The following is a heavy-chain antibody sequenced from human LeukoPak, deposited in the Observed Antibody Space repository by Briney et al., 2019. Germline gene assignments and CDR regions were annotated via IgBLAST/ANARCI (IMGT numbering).Heavy chain of an antibody. CDR3: ANVFWSGYNDAFDI. CDR2: ISGSGDST. J-gene: IGHJ3*02. Sequence: LAGGSLRHSCAASGFTFSSYAMSWVRQAPGKGLEWVSAISGSGDSTYYGDSVKGRFTISRDNSKNTLYLQMNSLRAEDTAVYYCANVFWSGYNDAFDIWGQGTMVIVSS. CDR1: GFTFSSYA. V-gene: IGHV3-23*01. D-gene: IGHD3-3*01.